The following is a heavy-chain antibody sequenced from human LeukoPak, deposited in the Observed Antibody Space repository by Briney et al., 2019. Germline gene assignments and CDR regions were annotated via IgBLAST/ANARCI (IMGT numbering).Heavy chain of an antibody. CDR2: INPNSGGT. D-gene: IGHD2-2*01. Sequence: ADSVTVSCKASGHTFTGYYMHWVRQAPGQGIEWMGWINPNSGGTNYAQKFQGRVTMTRDTSISTAYMERSRLRSVDRAVYYCARGTSFQSGWFDPWGQGTLVTVSS. V-gene: IGHV1-2*02. J-gene: IGHJ5*02. CDR1: GHTFTGYY. CDR3: ARGTSFQSGWFDP.